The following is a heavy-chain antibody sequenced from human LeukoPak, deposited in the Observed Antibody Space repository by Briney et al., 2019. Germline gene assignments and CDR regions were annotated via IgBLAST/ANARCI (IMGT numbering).Heavy chain of an antibody. CDR1: GGSISRYY. CDR3: ARGRGSY. Sequence: KPSETLSLTCTVSGGSISRYYWSWIWQPPGKGLEWIGYIYNSGSTNYNPSLASRVTISVDTSKNQFSLKLSSVTAADTAVYYCARGRGSYWGQGTLVTVSS. V-gene: IGHV4-59*01. CDR2: IYNSGST. D-gene: IGHD3-16*01. J-gene: IGHJ4*02.